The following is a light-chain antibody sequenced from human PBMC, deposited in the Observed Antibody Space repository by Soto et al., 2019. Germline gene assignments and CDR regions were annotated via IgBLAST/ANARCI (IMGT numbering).Light chain of an antibody. V-gene: IGKV1-27*01. Sequence: DIKMTQSPTSLSASVGDRVTITCRASQDIRNFVAWYQQKPGKAPKLLIYAASTLQSGVPSRFSGSGSGTDFTLTITSPQPKDVATYSCQKSSSVPVFGPGTKVDIK. J-gene: IGKJ3*01. CDR2: AAS. CDR1: QDIRNF. CDR3: QKSSSVPV.